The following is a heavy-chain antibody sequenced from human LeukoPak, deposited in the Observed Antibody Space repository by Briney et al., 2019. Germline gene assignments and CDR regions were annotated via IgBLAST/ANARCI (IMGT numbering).Heavy chain of an antibody. CDR1: GYSISSGYY. J-gene: IGHJ4*02. V-gene: IGHV4-38-2*01. Sequence: SETLSLTCAVSGYSISSGYYWGWIRQPPGKGLEGIGYIYHSGTTYYNPSLKRRVTISVDTFENQFSLRLISVTAADTAVYYCARKGSGTYNFDYWGQGTLVTVSS. CDR2: IYHSGTT. D-gene: IGHD3-10*01. CDR3: ARKGSGTYNFDY.